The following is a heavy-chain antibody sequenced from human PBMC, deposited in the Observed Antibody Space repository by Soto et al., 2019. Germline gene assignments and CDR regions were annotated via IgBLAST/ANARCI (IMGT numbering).Heavy chain of an antibody. D-gene: IGHD3-10*01. CDR1: GGSISSSSYY. CDR3: ARLAGYYGSGSPNWFDP. CDR2: IYYSGST. V-gene: IGHV4-39*01. J-gene: IGHJ5*02. Sequence: SETLSLTCTVSGGSISSSSYYWGWIRQPPGKGLEWIGSIYYSGSTYYNPSLKSRVTISVDTSKNQFSLKLSSVTAADTAVYYCARLAGYYGSGSPNWFDPWGQGTLVTVSS.